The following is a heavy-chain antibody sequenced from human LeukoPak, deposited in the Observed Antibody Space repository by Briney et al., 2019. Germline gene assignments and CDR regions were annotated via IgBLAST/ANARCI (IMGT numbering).Heavy chain of an antibody. Sequence: ASVKVSCKASGGTFSSYAISWVPQAPGQGLEWMGRIIPIFGIANYAQKFQGRVTITADKSTSTAYMELSSLRSEDTAVYYCARDSGYGSEINWFDPWGQGTLVTVSS. CDR3: ARDSGYGSEINWFDP. V-gene: IGHV1-69*04. D-gene: IGHD3-10*01. J-gene: IGHJ5*02. CDR1: GGTFSSYA. CDR2: IIPIFGIA.